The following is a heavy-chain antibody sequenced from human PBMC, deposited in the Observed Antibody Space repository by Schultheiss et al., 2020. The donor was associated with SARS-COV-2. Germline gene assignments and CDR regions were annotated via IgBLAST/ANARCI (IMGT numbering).Heavy chain of an antibody. V-gene: IGHV1-2*02. Sequence: ASVKVSCKASGGTFSSYAISWVRQAPGQGLEWMGGINPNSGGTNYAQKFQGRVTMTRDTSISTAYMELRSLRSDDTAVYYCARDWSDSSGWWFDPWGQGTTVTVSS. D-gene: IGHD3-22*01. J-gene: IGHJ5*01. CDR3: ARDWSDSSGWWFDP. CDR2: INPNSGGT. CDR1: GGTFSSYA.